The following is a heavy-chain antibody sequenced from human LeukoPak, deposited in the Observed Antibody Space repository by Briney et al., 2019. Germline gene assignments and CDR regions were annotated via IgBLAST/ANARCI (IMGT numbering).Heavy chain of an antibody. J-gene: IGHJ4*02. D-gene: IGHD5-18*01. Sequence: GGSLRLSCAASGFTFSNAWMSWVRQAPGKGLEWVGRIKSKTDGGTTDYAAPVKGRFTISRDDSKNSLYLQMNSLKTEDTAVYYCTTGGYSYAKTFDYGGQGTLVTVSS. CDR2: IKSKTDGGTT. CDR3: TTGGYSYAKTFDY. V-gene: IGHV3-15*01. CDR1: GFTFSNAW.